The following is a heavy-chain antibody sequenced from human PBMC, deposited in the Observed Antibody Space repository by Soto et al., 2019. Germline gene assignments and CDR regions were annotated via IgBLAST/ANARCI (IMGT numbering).Heavy chain of an antibody. D-gene: IGHD5-18*01. CDR2: ISYDGSNK. V-gene: IGHV3-30*18. J-gene: IGHJ6*02. Sequence: GGSLRLSCAASGFTFSSYGMHWVRQAPGKGLEWVAVISYDGSNKYYADSVKGRFTISRDNSKNTLYLQMNSLRAEDTAVYYCAKGVDTAMVHGKNQDEGYYYGMDVWGQGTTVTVAS. CDR1: GFTFSSYG. CDR3: AKGVDTAMVHGKNQDEGYYYGMDV.